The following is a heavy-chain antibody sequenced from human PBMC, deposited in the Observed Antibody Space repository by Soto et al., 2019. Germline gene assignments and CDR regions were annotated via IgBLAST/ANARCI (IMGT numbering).Heavy chain of an antibody. CDR1: GFSLSTSGMV. V-gene: IGHV2-5*01. CDR3: AHRSTALETDD. Sequence: QITLKESGPTRVKTTQTLTLTCTFSGFSLSTSGMVVGWIRQPPGKALEWLELIYWNDDKRYSPSLKSRLTITKDTSKNQVVLTITNMAPLDTATYYCAHRSTALETDDWGQGTLVTVSS. D-gene: IGHD4-17*01. CDR2: IYWNDDK. J-gene: IGHJ4*02.